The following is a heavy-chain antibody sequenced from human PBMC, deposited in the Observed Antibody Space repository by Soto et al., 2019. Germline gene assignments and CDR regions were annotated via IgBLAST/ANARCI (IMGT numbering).Heavy chain of an antibody. Sequence: GGSLRLSCAASGFTFDSFAMTWVRQAPGKGLEWVSAISASGGSTFYADSVKGRFTISRDSSKNTLYLQMNSLRAEDTAAYYCARGAVMPDSWGQGTLVTVSS. V-gene: IGHV3-23*01. CDR2: ISASGGST. J-gene: IGHJ4*02. D-gene: IGHD3-16*01. CDR1: GFTFDSFA. CDR3: ARGAVMPDS.